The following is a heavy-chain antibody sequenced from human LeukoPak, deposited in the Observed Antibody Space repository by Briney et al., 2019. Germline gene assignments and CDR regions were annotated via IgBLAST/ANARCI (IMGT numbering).Heavy chain of an antibody. J-gene: IGHJ3*02. D-gene: IGHD6-19*01. CDR2: IGGRDDRT. V-gene: IGHV3-23*01. Sequence: GGSLRLSCAASGFTFTGHTMTWLRQAPGKGLEWVSIIGGRDDRTYYADSVKGRFTISRDNSKNILYLQMNSLRAEDTAVYYCAKDTRDEQWLVPDAFDIWGHGTMVTVSS. CDR3: AKDTRDEQWLVPDAFDI. CDR1: GFTFTGHT.